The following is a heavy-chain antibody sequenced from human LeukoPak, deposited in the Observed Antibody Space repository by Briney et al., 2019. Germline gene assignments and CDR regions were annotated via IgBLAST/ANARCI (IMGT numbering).Heavy chain of an antibody. CDR2: ICKSGGST. Sequence: GGSLRLSCAGSGFTFSSYAMSWVRQAPGRGLEWVSPICKSGGSTYYADSVRGRFTISRDNSKNTLYLQMNSLRAEDTAVYYCAKDFWSGYYSGYFDYWGQGTLVTVSS. V-gene: IGHV3-23*01. CDR1: GFTFSSYA. CDR3: AKDFWSGYYSGYFDY. J-gene: IGHJ4*02. D-gene: IGHD3-3*01.